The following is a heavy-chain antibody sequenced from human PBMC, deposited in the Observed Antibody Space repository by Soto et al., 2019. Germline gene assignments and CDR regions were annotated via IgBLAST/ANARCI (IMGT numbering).Heavy chain of an antibody. D-gene: IGHD3-22*01. CDR2: IYHSGST. CDR1: GYSISSGYY. J-gene: IGHJ4*02. V-gene: IGHV4-38-2*02. Sequence: PSETLSLTCAVSGYSISSGYYWGWIRQPPGKGLEWIGSIYHSGSTYYNPSLKSRVTISVDTSKNQFSLKLSSVTAADTAVYYCAREFSVDSSGYLQGFGYWGQGTLVTVSS. CDR3: AREFSVDSSGYLQGFGY.